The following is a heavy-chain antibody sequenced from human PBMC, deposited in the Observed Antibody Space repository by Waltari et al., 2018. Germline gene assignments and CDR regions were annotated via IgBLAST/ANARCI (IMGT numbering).Heavy chain of an antibody. J-gene: IGHJ4*02. CDR1: GGTLSDYT. CDR2: IIPIFGKA. Sequence: QVQMVQSGAEVKKPGSSVKVSCKTSGGTLSDYTINWVRQAPGQGLEWMGRIIPIFGKANYAQKFQGRVTFTADKSTHTAYMEVSGLTSEDTALYYCARDDATTGHLDSWGQGTLVTVSS. CDR3: ARDDATTGHLDS. D-gene: IGHD1-1*01. V-gene: IGHV1-69*08.